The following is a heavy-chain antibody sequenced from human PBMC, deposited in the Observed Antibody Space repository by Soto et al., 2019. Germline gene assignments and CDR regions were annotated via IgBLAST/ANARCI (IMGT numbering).Heavy chain of an antibody. J-gene: IGHJ1*01. D-gene: IGHD6-19*01. CDR3: TTGIAVAGTEYFQH. Sequence: GGSLRLSCAASGFTFSNAWMSWVRQAPGKGLEWVGRIKSKTDGGTTDYAAPVKGRFTISRDDSKNTLYLQMNSLKTEDTAVYYCTTGIAVAGTEYFQHWGQGTLVTVSS. V-gene: IGHV3-15*01. CDR1: GFTFSNAW. CDR2: IKSKTDGGTT.